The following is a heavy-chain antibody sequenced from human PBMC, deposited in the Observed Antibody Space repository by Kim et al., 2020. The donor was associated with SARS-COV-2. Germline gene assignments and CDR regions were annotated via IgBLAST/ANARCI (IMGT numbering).Heavy chain of an antibody. D-gene: IGHD3-10*01. Sequence: SETLSLTCAVYGGSFSGYYWSWIRQPPGKGLEWIGEINHSGSTNYNPSLKSRVTISVDTSKNQFSLKLSSVTAADTAVYYCARAPLLNYYGSGSSRLAKKDYYYYYYMDVWGKGTTVTVSS. CDR2: INHSGST. CDR1: GGSFSGYY. CDR3: ARAPLLNYYGSGSSRLAKKDYYYYYYMDV. V-gene: IGHV4-34*01. J-gene: IGHJ6*03.